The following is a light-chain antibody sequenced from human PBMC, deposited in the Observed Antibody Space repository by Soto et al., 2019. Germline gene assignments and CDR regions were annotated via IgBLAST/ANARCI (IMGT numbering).Light chain of an antibody. CDR1: QGIGTY. V-gene: IGKV1-9*01. CDR2: AAF. J-gene: IGKJ5*01. Sequence: VPIICRASQGIGTYLAWYQQKPGKAPKLLIYAAFTLHSGVPARFSGSRSGTDFDLSLRCLQPEGFATSFCEPLSRYPQTFGQGTRLEIK. CDR3: EPLSRYPQT.